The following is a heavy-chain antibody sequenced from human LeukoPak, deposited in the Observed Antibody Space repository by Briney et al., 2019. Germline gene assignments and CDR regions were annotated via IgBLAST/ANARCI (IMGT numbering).Heavy chain of an antibody. CDR3: AKRSIDGYNSIDY. D-gene: IGHD5-24*01. J-gene: IGHJ4*02. CDR1: GFTFRTFW. CDR2: INTDGSTT. V-gene: IGHV3-74*01. Sequence: GGSLRLSCVASGFTFRTFWMHWVRQAPGKGLVWVSRINTDGSTTNYADSVKGRFTISRDNSKNTLYLQMNSLRAEDTAVYYCAKRSIDGYNSIDYWGQGTLVTVSS.